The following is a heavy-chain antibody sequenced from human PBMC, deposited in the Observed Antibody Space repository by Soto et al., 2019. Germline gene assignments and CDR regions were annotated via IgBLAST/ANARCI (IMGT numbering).Heavy chain of an antibody. V-gene: IGHV3-33*01. J-gene: IGHJ4*02. CDR1: GFTFSSYG. CDR2: IWYDGSNK. D-gene: IGHD6-6*01. CDR3: ARGVSIAASDFDY. Sequence: GGSLRLSCAASGFTFSSYGMHWVRQAPGKGLEWVAVIWYDGSNKYYADSVKGRFTISRDNSKNTLYLQMNSLRAEDTAVYYCARGVSIAASDFDYWGQGTLVTVSS.